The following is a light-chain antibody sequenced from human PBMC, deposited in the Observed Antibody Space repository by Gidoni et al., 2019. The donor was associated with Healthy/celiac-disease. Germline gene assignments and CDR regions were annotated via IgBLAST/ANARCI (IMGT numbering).Light chain of an antibody. CDR2: DAS. Sequence: EIVFTQSPATLSLSPVARATLSCRASQSVSSYLAWYQQKPGQAPRLLIYDASNRATGIPARFSGSGSGTDFTLTISSLEPEDFAVYYCQQRSNWPLLTFGGXTKVEIK. CDR1: QSVSSY. V-gene: IGKV3-11*01. J-gene: IGKJ4*01. CDR3: QQRSNWPLLT.